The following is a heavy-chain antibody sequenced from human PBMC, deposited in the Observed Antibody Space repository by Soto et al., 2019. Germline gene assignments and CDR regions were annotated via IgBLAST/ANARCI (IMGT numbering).Heavy chain of an antibody. CDR3: AKRQRGDGFAVDF. Sequence: GGSLRLSCVASGFTFTTFGMIWVRQAPGKGLEWVSGIDSNGGYTYYTDSVKGRFTISRDNSQNTLYLQLYSLRVEDTALYYCAKRQRGDGFAVDFWGRGTLVTVSS. CDR1: GFTFTTFG. D-gene: IGHD3-10*01. V-gene: IGHV3-23*05. J-gene: IGHJ4*02. CDR2: IDSNGGYT.